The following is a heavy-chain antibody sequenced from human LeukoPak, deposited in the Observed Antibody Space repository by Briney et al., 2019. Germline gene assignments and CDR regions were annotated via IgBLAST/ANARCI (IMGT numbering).Heavy chain of an antibody. J-gene: IGHJ6*04. CDR1: GFTFSSYG. D-gene: IGHD6-13*01. CDR3: ARDNIAAAGYYYYYGMDV. V-gene: IGHV3-33*01. Sequence: PGGSLRLSCAASGFTFSSYGMHWVGQPPGRGLEGVAVLWYDGSNKYYADSVKGRFTISRDNSKNTLYLQMNSLRAEDTAVYYCARDNIAAAGYYYYYGMDVWGKGTTVTVSS. CDR2: LWYDGSNK.